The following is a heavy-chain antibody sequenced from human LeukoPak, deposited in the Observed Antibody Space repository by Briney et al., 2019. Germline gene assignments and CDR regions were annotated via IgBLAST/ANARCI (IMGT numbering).Heavy chain of an antibody. CDR2: IKQDGSEK. CDR1: GFTFSSYW. CDR3: AKDLSTSSTAYFQH. Sequence: PGGSLRLSCAASGFTFSSYWMSWVRQAPGKGLEWVANIKQDGSEKYYVDSVKGRFTISRDNAKNSLYLQMNSLRAEDTALYYCAKDLSTSSTAYFQHWGQGTLVTVSS. V-gene: IGHV3-7*01. D-gene: IGHD2-2*01. J-gene: IGHJ1*01.